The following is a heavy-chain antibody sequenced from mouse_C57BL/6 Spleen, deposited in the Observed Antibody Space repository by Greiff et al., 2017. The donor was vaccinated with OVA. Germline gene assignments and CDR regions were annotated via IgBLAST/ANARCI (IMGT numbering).Heavy chain of an antibody. Sequence: QVQLKQSGAELVKPGASVKLSCKASGYTFTSYWMHWVKQRPGQGLEWIGHINPSSGATKYNQKFKDKATLTADKSSRTAYMQLSCLTYEDSAVYYCAGGTTVYFDVWGTGTTVTVSS. CDR1: GYTFTSYW. D-gene: IGHD1-1*01. J-gene: IGHJ1*03. V-gene: IGHV1-7*01. CDR2: INPSSGAT. CDR3: AGGTTVYFDV.